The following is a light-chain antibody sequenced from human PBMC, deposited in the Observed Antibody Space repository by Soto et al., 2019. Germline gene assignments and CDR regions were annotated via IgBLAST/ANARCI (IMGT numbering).Light chain of an antibody. CDR3: SSYTSSSTLV. V-gene: IGLV2-14*01. J-gene: IGLJ2*01. Sequence: SALTQPASVSGSPGQSITIFCTGTSSDVGGYNYVSWYQQHPGKAPKLMIYDVSNRPSGVSNRFSGSKSGNTASLTISGLQAEDEADYYCSSYTSSSTLVFGGGTKVTVL. CDR2: DVS. CDR1: SSDVGGYNY.